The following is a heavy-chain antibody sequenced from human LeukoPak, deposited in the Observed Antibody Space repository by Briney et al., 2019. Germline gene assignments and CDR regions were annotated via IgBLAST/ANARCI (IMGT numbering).Heavy chain of an antibody. D-gene: IGHD3-10*01. J-gene: IGHJ4*02. CDR1: GFTFSSHS. V-gene: IGHV3-21*01. Sequence: PGGSLRLSCAAFGFTFSSHSMMWVRQAPGKGLEWVSVISSSSSQMYYADSVKGRFTISRDNAQNSLFLQMNSLIAEDTAVYYCARPNYFGSGSYSPDFWGQGTLVTVSS. CDR2: ISSSSSQM. CDR3: ARPNYFGSGSYSPDF.